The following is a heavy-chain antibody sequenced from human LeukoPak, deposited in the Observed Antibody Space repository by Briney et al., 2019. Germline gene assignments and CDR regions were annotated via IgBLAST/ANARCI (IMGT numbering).Heavy chain of an antibody. D-gene: IGHD7-27*01. Sequence: GGSLRLSCAASGFTVSFYAMSWVRQAPGKGLEWVSVIAGGGSSTYYADSVKGRFTISRDNSKNTLYLQINSLRAEDTAVYYCAIDPNWGMDYWGQGVLVTVSS. CDR1: GFTVSFYA. V-gene: IGHV3-23*01. J-gene: IGHJ4*02. CDR3: AIDPNWGMDY. CDR2: IAGGGSST.